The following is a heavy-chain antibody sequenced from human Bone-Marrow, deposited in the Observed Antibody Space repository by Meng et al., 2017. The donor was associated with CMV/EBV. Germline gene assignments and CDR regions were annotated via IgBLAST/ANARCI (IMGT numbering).Heavy chain of an antibody. CDR2: ISYSGST. D-gene: IGHD2-21*01. CDR3: ASINLWYSRFDY. CDR1: DGSIRSNTYY. J-gene: IGHJ4*02. V-gene: IGHV4-39*07. Sequence: SETLSLTCTVSDGSIRSNTYYWGWIRQPPGKGLEWIGSISYSGSTYYTPSLKSRVTISVDTSKSQFSLNLSSVTAADTAIYCSASINLWYSRFDYWGQGTLVTVSS.